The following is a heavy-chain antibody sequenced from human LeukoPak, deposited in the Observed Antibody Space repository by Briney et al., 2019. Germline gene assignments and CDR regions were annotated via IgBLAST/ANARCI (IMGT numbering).Heavy chain of an antibody. CDR1: GFTFSSYA. D-gene: IGHD6-6*01. CDR3: AKRYSSSWRAFDI. V-gene: IGHV3-23*01. J-gene: IGHJ3*02. Sequence: GGSLRLSCAASGFTFSSYAMSWVRQAPEKGLEWVSAISGSGGSTYYADSVKGRFTISRDNSKNTLYLQMNSLRAEDTAVYYCAKRYSSSWRAFDIWGQGTMVTVSS. CDR2: ISGSGGST.